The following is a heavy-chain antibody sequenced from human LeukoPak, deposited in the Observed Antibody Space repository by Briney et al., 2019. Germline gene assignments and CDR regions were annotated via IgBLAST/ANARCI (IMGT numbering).Heavy chain of an antibody. CDR2: MHPGGSDI. CDR3: ASRTGSYYPFDS. Sequence: GESLKISCKGSGYSFSNYYIDWVRQMPGKGLEWMGVMHPGGSDIRYSPSFQGQVTISADKSIDTAYLQWSSLKTSDSAMYYCASRTGSYYPFDSWGQGTLVTVSS. V-gene: IGHV5-51*01. CDR1: GYSFSNYY. D-gene: IGHD1-26*01. J-gene: IGHJ4*02.